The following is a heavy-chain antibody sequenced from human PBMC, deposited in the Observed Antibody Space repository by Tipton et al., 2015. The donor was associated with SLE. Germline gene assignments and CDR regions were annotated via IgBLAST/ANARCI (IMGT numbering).Heavy chain of an antibody. J-gene: IGHJ6*03. D-gene: IGHD4-17*01. V-gene: IGHV4-59*01. Sequence: LRLSCAASGFTFSSYWMSWVRQAPGKGLEWIGSIYYSGSTNYNPSLKSRVTISVDTSKNQFSLKLSSVTAADTAVYYCASLAVTTQYYYYYYYMDVWGKGTTVTVSS. CDR3: ASLAVTTQYYYYYYYMDV. CDR2: IYYSGST. CDR1: GFTFSSYW.